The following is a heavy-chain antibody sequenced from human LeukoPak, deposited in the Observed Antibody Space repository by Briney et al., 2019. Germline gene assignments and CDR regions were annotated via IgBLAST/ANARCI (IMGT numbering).Heavy chain of an antibody. J-gene: IGHJ4*02. CDR3: ARVIRYSREDY. Sequence: GGSLRLSCSASGLRFSFYSMNGVRRAPERGVEWVSYISSSRSSLSYADSVKGRFTIYRDNANNPLSLQMNSLRAEDTAVYYCARVIRYSREDYWGQGTLVTVSS. CDR1: GLRFSFYS. CDR2: ISSSRSSL. D-gene: IGHD3-9*01. V-gene: IGHV3-48*04.